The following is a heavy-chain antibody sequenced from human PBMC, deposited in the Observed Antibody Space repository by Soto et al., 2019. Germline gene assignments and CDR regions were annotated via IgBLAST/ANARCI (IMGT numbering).Heavy chain of an antibody. J-gene: IGHJ6*03. Sequence: QVQLQESGPGLVKPSGTLSLTCAVSSGSISSSNWWSWVRQPPGKGLEWIGEIYHSGSTNYNPSLKSRVTISVDKSKNQFSLKLSSVTAADTAVNYCAIVGCSGGSCYPDYYMDVWGKGTTVTVSS. CDR3: AIVGCSGGSCYPDYYMDV. CDR2: IYHSGST. V-gene: IGHV4-4*02. D-gene: IGHD2-15*01. CDR1: SGSISSSNW.